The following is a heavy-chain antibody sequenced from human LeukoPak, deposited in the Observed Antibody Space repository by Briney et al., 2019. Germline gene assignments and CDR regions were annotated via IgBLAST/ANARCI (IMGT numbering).Heavy chain of an antibody. V-gene: IGHV1-2*02. Sequence: GASVKVSCKASGYTFTGYYMHWVRQAPGQGLEWMGWINPNSGGTNYAQKFQGRVTMTRDTSISTAYMELSRLRSDDTAVYYCAIYGDCVSHWYFDLWGRGTLVTVSS. J-gene: IGHJ2*01. CDR3: AIYGDCVSHWYFDL. CDR2: INPNSGGT. D-gene: IGHD4-17*01. CDR1: GYTFTGYY.